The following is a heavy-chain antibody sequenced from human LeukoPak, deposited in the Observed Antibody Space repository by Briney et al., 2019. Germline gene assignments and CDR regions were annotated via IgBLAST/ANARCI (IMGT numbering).Heavy chain of an antibody. CDR2: IYYSGST. CDR1: GGSISGYY. CDR3: ARRKAAAEAWFDP. D-gene: IGHD6-13*01. Sequence: SETLSLTCTVSGGSISGYYWGWIRQPPGKGLEWIGSIYYSGSTYYNPSLKSRVTISVDTSKDQFSLKVSSVTAADTAVYYCARRKAAAEAWFDPWGQGTLVTVSS. V-gene: IGHV4-39*01. J-gene: IGHJ5*02.